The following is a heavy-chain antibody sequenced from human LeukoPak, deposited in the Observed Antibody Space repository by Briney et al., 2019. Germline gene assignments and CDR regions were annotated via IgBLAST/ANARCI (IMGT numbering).Heavy chain of an antibody. CDR2: ISSSGSTI. Sequence: GGSLRLSCAASGFTFSDYYMSWIRQAPGKGLEWVSYISSSGSTIYYADSVKGRFTISRDNAKNSLYLQMNSLRAEDTAVYYCARDLKGPFVYYGSGSYFNWFDPWGQGTLVTVSS. D-gene: IGHD3-10*01. CDR3: ARDLKGPFVYYGSGSYFNWFDP. J-gene: IGHJ5*02. CDR1: GFTFSDYY. V-gene: IGHV3-11*01.